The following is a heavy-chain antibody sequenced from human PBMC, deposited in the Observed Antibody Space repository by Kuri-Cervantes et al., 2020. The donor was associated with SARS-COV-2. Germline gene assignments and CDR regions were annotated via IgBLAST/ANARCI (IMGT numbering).Heavy chain of an antibody. CDR3: ARGWAPDY. D-gene: IGHD1-26*01. Sequence: GESLKISCAASGFTFSSCAMHWVRQAPGKGLEYVSAISSNGGSTYYADSVKGRFTISRDNSKNTLYLQMGSLRAEDMAVYYCARGWAPDYWGQGTLVTVSS. CDR1: GFTFSSCA. J-gene: IGHJ4*02. CDR2: ISSNGGST. V-gene: IGHV3-64*02.